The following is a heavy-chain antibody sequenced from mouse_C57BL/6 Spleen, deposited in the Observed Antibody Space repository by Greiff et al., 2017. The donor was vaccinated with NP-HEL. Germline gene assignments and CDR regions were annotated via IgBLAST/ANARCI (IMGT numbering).Heavy chain of an antibody. CDR1: GFTFSSYT. V-gene: IGHV5-9*01. CDR3: AIYYYGSSYGYFDY. D-gene: IGHD1-1*01. CDR2: ISGGGGNS. Sequence: DVMLVESGGGLVKPGVSLKLSCAASGFTFSSYTMSWVRQTPEKRLEWVATISGGGGNSYYPDSVKGRFTISRDNAKNTLYLQMSSLRSEDTALYYCAIYYYGSSYGYFDYWGQGTTLTVSS. J-gene: IGHJ2*01.